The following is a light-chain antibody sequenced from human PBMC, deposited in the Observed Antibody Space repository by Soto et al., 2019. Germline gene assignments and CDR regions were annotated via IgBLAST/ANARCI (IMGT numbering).Light chain of an antibody. J-gene: IGKJ1*01. Sequence: EIVLTQSPGTLSLSPGERATLSCRASQTVTNRYLAWYQQKPGQAPRLLIFGASIRDTGIPDRFSGSGSGTDFTLTISRLESEDFAVYYCQQYGGSPGTFGQGTKVDNK. CDR3: QQYGGSPGT. CDR1: QTVTNRY. CDR2: GAS. V-gene: IGKV3-20*01.